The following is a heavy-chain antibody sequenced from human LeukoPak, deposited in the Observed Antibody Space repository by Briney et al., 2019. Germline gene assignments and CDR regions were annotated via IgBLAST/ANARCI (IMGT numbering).Heavy chain of an antibody. Sequence: ASETLSLTCTVSGGSIGSYYWSWIRQPPGKGLEWIGYIYYSGSTNYNPSLKSRVTISVDTSKNQFSLKLSSVTAADTAVYYCARHTDYDYYYGMDVWGQGTTVTVSS. CDR2: IYYSGST. V-gene: IGHV4-59*08. CDR3: ARHTDYDYYYGMDV. CDR1: GGSIGSYY. J-gene: IGHJ6*02.